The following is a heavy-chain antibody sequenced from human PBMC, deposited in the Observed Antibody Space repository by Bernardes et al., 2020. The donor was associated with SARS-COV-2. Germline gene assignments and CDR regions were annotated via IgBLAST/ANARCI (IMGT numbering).Heavy chain of an antibody. V-gene: IGHV3-43*02. D-gene: IGHD1-7*01. Sequence: GGSLRLSCAASGFTFDEYAMNWVRQAPGKGLEWVSVISGKGYTTYYTDSLKGRFTISRDNSKNSLYLQMNSLRTEDTALYYCAKDIDPSLLGTTGNNAFDIWGQGTTVTVSS. CDR2: ISGKGYTT. J-gene: IGHJ3*02. CDR1: GFTFDEYA. CDR3: AKDIDPSLLGTTGNNAFDI.